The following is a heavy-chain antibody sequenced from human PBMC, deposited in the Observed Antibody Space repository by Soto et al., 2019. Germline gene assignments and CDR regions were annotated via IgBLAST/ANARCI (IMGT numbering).Heavy chain of an antibody. J-gene: IGHJ4*02. CDR2: MSGSSSTT. D-gene: IGHD1-7*01. CDR3: AKNKERELPRVIDF. CDR1: GLTFSNYA. Sequence: GGSLRLSCATSGLTFSNYAMSWVRQAPGGGLEWVSSMSGSSSTTYYADSVRGRFTISRDRSKNTLYLQMSSLRAEDTALYYCAKNKERELPRVIDFWGQGTLVTVSS. V-gene: IGHV3-23*01.